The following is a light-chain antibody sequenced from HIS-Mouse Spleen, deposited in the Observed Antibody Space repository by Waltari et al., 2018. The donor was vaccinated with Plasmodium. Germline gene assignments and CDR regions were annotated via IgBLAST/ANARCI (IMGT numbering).Light chain of an antibody. V-gene: IGKV1-39*01. Sequence: DIQMTQSPSSLSASVGDRVTITCRASQSISSYLNWYQQKPGTAPKLLIYAASSLQSGVPSRFSGSGSGTDFTLTISSLQPEDCATYSCQQSYSTWTVGQGTKVEIK. CDR3: QQSYSTWT. J-gene: IGKJ1*01. CDR2: AAS. CDR1: QSISSY.